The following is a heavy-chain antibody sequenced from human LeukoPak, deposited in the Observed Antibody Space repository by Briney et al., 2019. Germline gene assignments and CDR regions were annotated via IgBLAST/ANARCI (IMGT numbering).Heavy chain of an antibody. CDR2: IYPGDSDT. Sequence: KDGESLKISCKGSRDSFTNHGIGWVRQMPGKGLEWMGIIYPGDSDTRYSPSFQGQVTMSADKSIDTAYLQWSSLKASDTAMYYCARRHAPLAVVSDAFDIWGQGTVVTVSS. J-gene: IGHJ3*02. CDR1: RDSFTNHG. D-gene: IGHD6-19*01. CDR3: ARRHAPLAVVSDAFDI. V-gene: IGHV5-51*01.